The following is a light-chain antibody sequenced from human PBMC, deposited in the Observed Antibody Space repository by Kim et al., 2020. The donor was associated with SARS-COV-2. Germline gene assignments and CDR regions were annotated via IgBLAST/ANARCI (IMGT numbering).Light chain of an antibody. CDR1: QSVSSN. Sequence: EIVMTQSPATLSVSPGERATLSCRASQSVSSNLAWYQQKPGQAPRLPIYGASTRATGIPARFSGSGSGTEFTLTISSLQSEDFAVYYCQQYNNWPPKTFGQGTKLEI. V-gene: IGKV3-15*01. CDR2: GAS. CDR3: QQYNNWPPKT. J-gene: IGKJ2*01.